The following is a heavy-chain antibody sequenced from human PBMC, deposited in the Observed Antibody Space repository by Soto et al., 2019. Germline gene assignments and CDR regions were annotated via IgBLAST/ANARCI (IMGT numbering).Heavy chain of an antibody. CDR1: GYSFTSYW. V-gene: IGHV5-51*01. CDR3: ARQGCSSTSCYYYNYYGMDV. CDR2: IYPGDSDT. Sequence: GESLKISCKGSGYSFTSYWIGWVRQMPGKGLEWMGIIYPGDSDTRYSPSFQGQVTISADKSISTAYLQWSSLKASDTAMYYCARQGCSSTSCYYYNYYGMDVWGQGTTVTVSS. J-gene: IGHJ6*02. D-gene: IGHD2-2*01.